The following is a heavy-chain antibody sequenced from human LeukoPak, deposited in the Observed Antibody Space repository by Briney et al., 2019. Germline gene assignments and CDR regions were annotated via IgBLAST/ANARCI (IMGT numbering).Heavy chain of an antibody. Sequence: ASVKVSCKASGGTFSSYAISWVRQAPGQGLEWMGGIIPIFGTANYAQKFQGRVTITTDESTSTAYMELSSLRSEDTAVYYCARGGDSSGYYYGCFDYWGQGTLVTVSS. CDR2: IIPIFGTA. CDR1: GGTFSSYA. CDR3: ARGGDSSGYYYGCFDY. V-gene: IGHV1-69*05. J-gene: IGHJ4*02. D-gene: IGHD3-22*01.